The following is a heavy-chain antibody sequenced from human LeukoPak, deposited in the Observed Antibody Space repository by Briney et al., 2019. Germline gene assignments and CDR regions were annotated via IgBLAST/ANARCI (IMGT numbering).Heavy chain of an antibody. CDR3: AGEAWANVDY. CDR2: ISGSGGTV. D-gene: IGHD1-26*01. J-gene: IGHJ4*02. V-gene: IGHV3-11*01. CDR1: GFRIGDYY. Sequence: GGSLRLSCAASGFRIGDYYMSWVRQAPGKGLECISFISGSGGTVRYADSVKGRFTISRDNAENSLYLQMNSLRVEDTAVYYCAGEAWANVDYWGQGTLVTVPS.